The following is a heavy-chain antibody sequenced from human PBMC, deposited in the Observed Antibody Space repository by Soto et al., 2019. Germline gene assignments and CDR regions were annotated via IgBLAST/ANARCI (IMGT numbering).Heavy chain of an antibody. V-gene: IGHV3-23*01. D-gene: IGHD2-2*01. CDR3: AKFRGSTSSSWYFDL. CDR1: GFTFGNYA. Sequence: EVQLLESGGGLVQPGGSLRLSCAASGFTFGNYAMGWVRQAPGKGLEWVSSITGSGYSTYYADSVKGRFTISRDNSKNTLYLQMNSLRAEDTAVYYCAKFRGSTSSSWYFDLWGRGTLVTVSS. CDR2: ITGSGYST. J-gene: IGHJ2*01.